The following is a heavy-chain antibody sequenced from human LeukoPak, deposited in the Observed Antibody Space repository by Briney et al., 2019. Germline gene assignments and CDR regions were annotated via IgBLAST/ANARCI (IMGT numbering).Heavy chain of an antibody. J-gene: IGHJ4*02. D-gene: IGHD1-26*01. CDR3: ATDVREY. V-gene: IGHV3-33*01. CDR2: IWYDGSDK. CDR1: GINLSNYG. Sequence: PGGSLRLSCAASGINLSNYGMHWVRQAPGKGLEWVAVIWYDGSDKYYADSVKGRFTISRDNSKNTLYLQMNSLRAEDTAVYYCATDVREYWGQGTLVTVSS.